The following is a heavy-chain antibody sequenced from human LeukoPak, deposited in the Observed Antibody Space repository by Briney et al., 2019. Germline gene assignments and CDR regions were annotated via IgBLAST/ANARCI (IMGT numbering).Heavy chain of an antibody. Sequence: GGSLRLSCAASGFTFSNYAMTWVRQAPGKGLEWVSGIRDNVHSTYYADSVKGRFTISRDNSKNTLYLQMNSLRAEDTAVYYCARDRGSHFPVSNFDYWGQGTLVTVSS. CDR3: ARDRGSHFPVSNFDY. D-gene: IGHD2/OR15-2a*01. V-gene: IGHV3-23*01. CDR1: GFTFSNYA. J-gene: IGHJ4*02. CDR2: IRDNVHST.